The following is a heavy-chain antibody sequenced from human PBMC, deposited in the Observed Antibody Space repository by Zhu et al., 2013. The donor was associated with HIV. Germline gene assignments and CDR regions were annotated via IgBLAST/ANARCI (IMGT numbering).Heavy chain of an antibody. CDR3: ARGTPYYYDSSGYFHNY. D-gene: IGHD3-22*01. CDR2: INPNSGGT. Sequence: QVQLVQSGAEVKKPGASVKVSCKASGYTFTGYYMHWVRQAPGQGLEWMGWINPNSGGTNYAQKFQGRVTMTRDTSISTAYMELSRLRSDDTAVYYCARGTPYYYDSSGYFHNYWGQGTLVTVSS. J-gene: IGHJ4*02. CDR1: GYTFTGYY. V-gene: IGHV1-2*02.